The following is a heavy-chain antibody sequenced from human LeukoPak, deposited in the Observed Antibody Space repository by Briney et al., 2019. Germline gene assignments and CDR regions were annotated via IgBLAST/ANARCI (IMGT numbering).Heavy chain of an antibody. D-gene: IGHD3-3*01. CDR1: GYTLTELS. Sequence: GASVKVSCKVSGYTLTELSMHWVRQAPGKGLEWMGGFDPEDGETIYAQKFQGRVTMTEDTSTDTAYMELSSLRSDDTAVYYCARVDYDFWSGRPRWFDPWGQGTLVTVSS. V-gene: IGHV1-24*01. CDR2: FDPEDGET. CDR3: ARVDYDFWSGRPRWFDP. J-gene: IGHJ5*02.